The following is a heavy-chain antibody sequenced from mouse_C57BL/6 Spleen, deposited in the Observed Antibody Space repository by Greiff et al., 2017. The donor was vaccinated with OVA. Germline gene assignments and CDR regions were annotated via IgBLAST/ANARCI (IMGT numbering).Heavy chain of an antibody. D-gene: IGHD3-2*02. V-gene: IGHV5-17*01. CDR2: ISSGSSTI. CDR3: ARKQLRLHAMDY. CDR1: GFTFSDYG. J-gene: IGHJ4*01. Sequence: EVQLVESGGGLVKPGGSLKLSCAASGFTFSDYGMHWVRQAPEKGLEWVAYISSGSSTIYYADTVKGRFTIFRDNAKNTLFLQMTSLRSEDTAMYYCARKQLRLHAMDYWGQGTSVTVSS.